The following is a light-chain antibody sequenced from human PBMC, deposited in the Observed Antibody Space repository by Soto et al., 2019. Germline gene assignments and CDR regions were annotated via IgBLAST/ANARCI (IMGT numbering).Light chain of an antibody. CDR3: QAYDYSLTASV. J-gene: IGLJ3*02. Sequence: QSVLTQPPSVSGAPGQRVTLSCTGNTSNLGAGYDVHWYQQLPGAAPKLVIFGNRNRPSGVPERFSGSKSGTSASLAIAGLQAEDEADYYCQAYDYSLTASVFGGGTKLTVL. CDR1: TSNLGAGYD. CDR2: GNR. V-gene: IGLV1-40*01.